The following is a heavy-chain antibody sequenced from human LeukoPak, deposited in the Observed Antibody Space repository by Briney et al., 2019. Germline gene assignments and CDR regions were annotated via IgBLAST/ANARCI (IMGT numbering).Heavy chain of an antibody. J-gene: IGHJ3*01. V-gene: IGHV3-23*01. D-gene: IGHD1-1*01. Sequence: GGSLRLSCAASGFTFTTYAMSWVRQAPGKGLEWVSGLSDSGGDTYYAGSVKGRFTISRDNSKNTLYLQMNSLRAEDTAVYFCAKELIIQPTGTVAFDVWGQGTMVTVSS. CDR2: LSDSGGDT. CDR3: AKELIIQPTGTVAFDV. CDR1: GFTFTTYA.